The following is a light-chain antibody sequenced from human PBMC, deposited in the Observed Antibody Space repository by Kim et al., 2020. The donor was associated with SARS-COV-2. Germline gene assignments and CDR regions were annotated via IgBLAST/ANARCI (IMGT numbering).Light chain of an antibody. J-gene: IGKJ4*01. CDR2: AAS. CDR1: QSISTY. CDR3: QQSHTAPLLA. Sequence: DIQMTQSPSSLAASVGDRVTIACRASQSISTYLYWYQQKPGKAPKLLIYAASRLQSGFPSRFSGSGSGTDFTLTISSLQPEYFATYYCQQSHTAPLLAFGGGTKVDIK. V-gene: IGKV1-39*01.